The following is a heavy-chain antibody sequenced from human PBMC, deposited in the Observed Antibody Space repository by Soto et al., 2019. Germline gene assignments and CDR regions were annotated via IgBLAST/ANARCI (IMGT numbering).Heavy chain of an antibody. CDR1: GFTFSSYS. Sequence: EVQLVESGGGLVKPGGSLRLSCAASGFTFSSYSMNWVRQAPGKGLEWVSSISSSSSYIYYADSVKGRFTISGDNAKNSLYLQMNSLRAEDTAVYYCARAYPPYYYGMDVWGQGTTVTVSS. J-gene: IGHJ6*02. CDR3: ARAYPPYYYGMDV. V-gene: IGHV3-21*01. CDR2: ISSSSSYI.